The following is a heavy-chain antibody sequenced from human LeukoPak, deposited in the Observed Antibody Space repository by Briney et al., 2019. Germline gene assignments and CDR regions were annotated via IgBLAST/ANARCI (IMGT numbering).Heavy chain of an antibody. CDR3: ARDGLPGYYQGYYYYIDV. CDR1: GFTFSGYN. D-gene: IGHD3-9*01. J-gene: IGHJ6*03. CDR2: ISSRSSNI. V-gene: IGHV3-21*01. Sequence: GGSLRLFCVASGFTFSGYNMNWGRQAPGKGLEWVSSISSRSSNIYYADSLTARFTISTDNAKSSLYLQLHSLRAEDTAVYYCARDGLPGYYQGYYYYIDVWGKGTTVTVSS.